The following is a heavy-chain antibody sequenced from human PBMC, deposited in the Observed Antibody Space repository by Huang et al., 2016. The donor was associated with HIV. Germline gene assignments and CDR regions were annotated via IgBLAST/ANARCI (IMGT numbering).Heavy chain of an antibody. CDR3: ASGLSLVYYLYYMDV. V-gene: IGHV1-69*13. CDR1: GGTFNDYA. J-gene: IGHJ6*03. Sequence: QVQLVQSGAEVKKPGSAVKVSCKASGGTFNDYAFSWVRQDPGQGLEEVGGSIPIVGTANYAQKFQDRVTITADESTRTAYLELSSLRSEDTAIYYCASGLSLVYYLYYMDVWGKGTTVTVSS. D-gene: IGHD3-16*02. CDR2: SIPIVGTA.